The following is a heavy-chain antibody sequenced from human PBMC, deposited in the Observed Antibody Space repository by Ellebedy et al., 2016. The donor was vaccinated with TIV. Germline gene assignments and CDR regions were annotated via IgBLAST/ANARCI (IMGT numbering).Heavy chain of an antibody. CDR3: AKGQGEVGSSVDY. V-gene: IGHV3-9*01. CDR2: ISWHSGSI. J-gene: IGHJ4*02. CDR1: GFTFDDYA. Sequence: PGGSLRLSCAASGFTFDDYAMHWVRQAPGKGLEWVSGISWHSGSICYADSVKGRFTISRDNAKNSLYLQMNSLRAEDTALYYCAKGQGEVGSSVDYWGQGTLVTVSS. D-gene: IGHD3-16*01.